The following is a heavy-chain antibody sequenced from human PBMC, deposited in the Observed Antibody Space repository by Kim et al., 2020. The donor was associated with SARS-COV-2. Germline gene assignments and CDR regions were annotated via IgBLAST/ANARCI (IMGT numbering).Heavy chain of an antibody. Sequence: GGSLRLSCAASGFTFSSYSMNWVRQAPGKGLEWVSSISSSSSYIYYADSVKGRFTISRDNAKNSLYLQMNSLRAEDTAVYYCARALIAVAGTSARAFDIWGQGTMVTVSS. CDR3: ARALIAVAGTSARAFDI. CDR1: GFTFSSYS. D-gene: IGHD6-19*01. J-gene: IGHJ3*02. V-gene: IGHV3-21*01. CDR2: ISSSSSYI.